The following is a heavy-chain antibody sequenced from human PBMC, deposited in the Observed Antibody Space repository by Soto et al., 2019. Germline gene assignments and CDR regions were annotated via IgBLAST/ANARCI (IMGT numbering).Heavy chain of an antibody. CDR2: MNPDSGNT. CDR3: ARGRFRRTWFDP. J-gene: IGHJ5*02. D-gene: IGHD3-16*01. V-gene: IGHV1-8*01. CDR1: GYTFTNYD. Sequence: QVQLVQSGAEVKKPGASVKVSCKASGYTFTNYDIHWVRQATGQGLEWMGWMNPDSGNTGQSKQFQGRVTMTRDTYISPAYMEVSSLRSEDTAVYYCARGRFRRTWFDPWGQGTLVTVSS.